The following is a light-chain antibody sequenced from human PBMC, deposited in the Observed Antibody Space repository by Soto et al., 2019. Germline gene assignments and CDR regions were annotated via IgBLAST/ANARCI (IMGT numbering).Light chain of an antibody. V-gene: IGKV4-1*01. Sequence: DIVMTKSPASLAVSLGERATINCKSSQRVLYSSNNKNYLGWYQHTPGQHPKLLMYWASTREAGVPDRFSGSGSGTDFTLTISSLQAEDVAVYYCQQYDNSPNTSGQGTRLETK. CDR1: QRVLYSSNNKNY. CDR3: QQYDNSPNT. J-gene: IGKJ5*01. CDR2: WAS.